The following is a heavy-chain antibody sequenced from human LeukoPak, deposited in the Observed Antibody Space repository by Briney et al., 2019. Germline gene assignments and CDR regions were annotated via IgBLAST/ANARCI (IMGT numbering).Heavy chain of an antibody. Sequence: ASVNVSCKGSGRFFSKNAIRWVRPAPGQGLEWMGRFISILGIATYSQKFQGRVTITADRSTSTAYMELSSLSFEDTAVYYCARLQAVAVPVAIDAYYAYGMDVGGQGTAVTVSS. CDR1: GRFFSKNA. J-gene: IGHJ6*02. CDR2: FISILGIA. D-gene: IGHD2-2*01. V-gene: IGHV1-69*04. CDR3: ARLQAVAVPVAIDAYYAYGMDV.